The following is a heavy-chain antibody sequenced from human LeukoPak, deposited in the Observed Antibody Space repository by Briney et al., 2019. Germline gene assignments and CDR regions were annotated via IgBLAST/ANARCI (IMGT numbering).Heavy chain of an antibody. Sequence: ASVKVSCKASGYTFTGYYMHWVRQAPGQGLERMGRINPNSGGTNYAQKFQGRVTMTRDTSISTAYMELSRLRSDDTAVYYCARGGDIVVVPAALDYWGQGTLVTVSS. CDR2: INPNSGGT. D-gene: IGHD2-2*01. V-gene: IGHV1-2*06. CDR1: GYTFTGYY. J-gene: IGHJ4*02. CDR3: ARGGDIVVVPAALDY.